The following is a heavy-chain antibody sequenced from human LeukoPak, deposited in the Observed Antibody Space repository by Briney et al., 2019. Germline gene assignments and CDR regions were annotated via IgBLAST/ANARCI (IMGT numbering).Heavy chain of an antibody. D-gene: IGHD6-13*01. Sequence: SVKVSCKASGGTFSSYAISWVRQAPGQGLEWMGRIIPIFGTANYAQKFQGRATITTDESTSTAYMELSSLRSEDTAVYYCARVAQAAAGTFYYYYYMDVWGKGTTVTVSS. CDR1: GGTFSSYA. CDR2: IIPIFGTA. CDR3: ARVAQAAAGTFYYYYYMDV. V-gene: IGHV1-69*05. J-gene: IGHJ6*03.